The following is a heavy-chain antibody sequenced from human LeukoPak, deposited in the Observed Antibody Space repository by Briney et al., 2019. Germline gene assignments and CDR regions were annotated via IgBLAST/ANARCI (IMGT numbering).Heavy chain of an antibody. CDR3: AKDPRPGPFGDSTVADY. CDR1: GFTFSSYA. CDR2: ISGSGGST. J-gene: IGHJ4*02. V-gene: IGHV3-23*01. Sequence: GGSLRLSCAASGFTFSSYAMSWVRQAPGKGLEWVSAISGSGGSTYYADSVKGRFTISRDNSKNTLYLQMNSLRAEDTAVYYCAKDPRPGPFGDSTVADYWGQGTLVTASS. D-gene: IGHD3-22*01.